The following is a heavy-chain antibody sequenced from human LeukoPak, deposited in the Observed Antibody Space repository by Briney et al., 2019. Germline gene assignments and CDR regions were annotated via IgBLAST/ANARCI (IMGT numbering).Heavy chain of an antibody. V-gene: IGHV1-18*01. D-gene: IGHD3-3*02. CDR3: ARDPSGRIFGVVIPLDY. CDR2: ISAYNGNT. Sequence: ASVKDSCKASGYTFTSYGISWVRQAPGQGLEWMGWISAYNGNTNYAQKLQGRVTMTTDTSTSTAYMELRSLRSDDTAVYYCARDPSGRIFGVVIPLDYWGQGTLVTVSS. J-gene: IGHJ4*02. CDR1: GYTFTSYG.